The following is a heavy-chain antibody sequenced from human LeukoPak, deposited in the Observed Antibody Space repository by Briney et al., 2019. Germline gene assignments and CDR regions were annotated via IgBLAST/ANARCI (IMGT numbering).Heavy chain of an antibody. CDR3: ARDSGRGIAARREFDY. V-gene: IGHV1-2*02. D-gene: IGHD6-6*01. Sequence: ASVNVSCKASGYTFTGYYMHGVRQAPGQGLEWMGWINPNSGGTNYAQKFQGRVTMTRDTSISTAYMELSRLRSDDTAVYYCARDSGRGIAARREFDYWGQGTLVTVSS. CDR1: GYTFTGYY. CDR2: INPNSGGT. J-gene: IGHJ4*02.